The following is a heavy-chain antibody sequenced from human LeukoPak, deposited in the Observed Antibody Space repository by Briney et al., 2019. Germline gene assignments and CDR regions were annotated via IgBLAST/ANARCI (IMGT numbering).Heavy chain of an antibody. CDR2: INPKNGGT. J-gene: IGHJ4*02. V-gene: IGHV1-2*02. Sequence: GASVKVSCKASGYTFSSYGISWVRQAPGQGLEWMGWINPKNGGTNYAQKFQGRVTMTRDTSISTAYMELSRLTSDDTAVYYCAKGDIYFDYWGQGTLATVSS. CDR1: GYTFSSYG. CDR3: AKGDIYFDY.